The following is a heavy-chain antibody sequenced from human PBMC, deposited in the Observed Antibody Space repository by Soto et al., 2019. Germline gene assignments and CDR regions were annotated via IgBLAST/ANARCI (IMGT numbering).Heavy chain of an antibody. CDR1: GFTFGDYA. D-gene: IGHD2-15*01. Sequence: PGGSLRLSCTASGFTFGDYAMSWFRQAPGKGLEWVGFIRSKAYGGTTEYAASVKGRFTISRDDSKSIAYLQMNSLKTEDTAVYYCVAQRKAVNNWFDPWGQGTLVTVSS. V-gene: IGHV3-49*03. CDR2: IRSKAYGGTT. CDR3: VAQRKAVNNWFDP. J-gene: IGHJ5*02.